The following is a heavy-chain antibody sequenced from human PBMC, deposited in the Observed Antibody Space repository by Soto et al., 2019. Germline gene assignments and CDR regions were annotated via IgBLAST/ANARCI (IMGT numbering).Heavy chain of an antibody. CDR1: GFTFSSDW. V-gene: IGHV3-23*01. J-gene: IGHJ6*02. Sequence: PGGSLRLSCAASGFTFSSDWMHWVRQAPGKGLEWVSGISGNGGSIDYADSVKGRFTISRDNSKNTLYLQMNSLRAEDTAVYYCVGRRGYYYYYGMDVWGQGTTVTVSS. D-gene: IGHD1-26*01. CDR3: VGRRGYYYYYGMDV. CDR2: ISGNGGSI.